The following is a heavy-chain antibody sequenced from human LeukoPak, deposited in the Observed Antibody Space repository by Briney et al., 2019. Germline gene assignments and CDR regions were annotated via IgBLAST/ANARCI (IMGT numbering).Heavy chain of an antibody. V-gene: IGHV5-51*01. J-gene: IGHJ4*02. CDR1: GYSITDHW. CDR3: ARGDNSGWYFFEY. D-gene: IGHD6-19*01. CDR2: IYPGDSNT. Sequence: GESLKISCKASGYSITDHWIGWVRQLPRKGLEWMGIIYPGDSNTRYSPSFQGHLTISADKSISTAYLQWSTLQAPDTAMYYCARGDNSGWYFFEYWGQGTLVTVSS.